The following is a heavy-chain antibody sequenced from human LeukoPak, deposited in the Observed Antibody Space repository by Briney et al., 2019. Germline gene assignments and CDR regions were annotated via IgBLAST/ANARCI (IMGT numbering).Heavy chain of an antibody. CDR2: INPNSGGT. V-gene: IGHV1-2*02. Sequence: ASVKVSCKASGYTFTGYYMHWVRQAPGQGLEWMGWINPNSGGTNYAQKFQGRVTMTRDTSISTAYMELSRLRSDDTAVYYCARDHIAAAGTIGYYYYYMDVWGKGTTVTVSS. CDR3: ARDHIAAAGTIGYYYYYMDV. J-gene: IGHJ6*03. D-gene: IGHD6-13*01. CDR1: GYTFTGYY.